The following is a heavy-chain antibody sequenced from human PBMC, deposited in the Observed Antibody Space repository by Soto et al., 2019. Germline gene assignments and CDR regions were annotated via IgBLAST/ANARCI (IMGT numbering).Heavy chain of an antibody. J-gene: IGHJ4*02. D-gene: IGHD5-18*01. CDR1: GFTFSSYW. V-gene: IGHV3-74*01. CDR2: ISFDGSTT. Sequence: EVQLVESGGGLVQPGGSLSLSCAASGFTFSSYWMHWVRQASGKGLVWVSRISFDGSTTNYADSVKGRFTISRDNAKNTMYLQMHSLRAEDTAVYYCARGGAHTAMANEYWGQGALVTVSS. CDR3: ARGGAHTAMANEY.